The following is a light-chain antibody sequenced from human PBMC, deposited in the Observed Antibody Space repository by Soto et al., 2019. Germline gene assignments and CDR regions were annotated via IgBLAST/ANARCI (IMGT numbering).Light chain of an antibody. Sequence: DIPMTQSPSSLSASVGDKVTISCRASQSIFNYVNWYQQRAGKAPNILIYAASSLQSGVPSRFNGSGSGTDFTLTISSLQPEDFATYFCQQIYSVPPATFGPGTKVDVK. CDR3: QQIYSVPPAT. V-gene: IGKV1-39*01. CDR2: AAS. J-gene: IGKJ3*01. CDR1: QSIFNY.